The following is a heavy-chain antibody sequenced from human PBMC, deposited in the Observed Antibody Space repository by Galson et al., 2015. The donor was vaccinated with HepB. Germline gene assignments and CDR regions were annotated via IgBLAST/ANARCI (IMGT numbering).Heavy chain of an antibody. CDR3: ARDSYGSGSYFY. D-gene: IGHD3-10*01. J-gene: IGHJ4*02. Sequence: SLRLSCAASGFTFSSYSMNWVRQAPGKGLEWVSSISSSSSYIYYADSVKGRFTISRDNAKNSLYLQMNSLRAEDTAVYYCARDSYGSGSYFYWGQGTLVAVSS. V-gene: IGHV3-21*01. CDR2: ISSSSSYI. CDR1: GFTFSSYS.